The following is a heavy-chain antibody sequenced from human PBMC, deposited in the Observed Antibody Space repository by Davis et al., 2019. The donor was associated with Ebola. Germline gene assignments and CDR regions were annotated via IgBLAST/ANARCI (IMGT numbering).Heavy chain of an antibody. CDR2: IYYSGST. J-gene: IGHJ5*02. D-gene: IGHD2-15*01. V-gene: IGHV4-59*01. CDR1: AGSISSYY. CDR3: ARVRVAATTNWFDP. Sequence: MPSETLSLTCPVAAGSISSYYWSWIRQPPGNGLEWIGYIYYSGSTNYNPSLKTRVTISVDTSKNQFSLKLSSVTAADTAVYYCARVRVAATTNWFDPWGQGTLVTVSS.